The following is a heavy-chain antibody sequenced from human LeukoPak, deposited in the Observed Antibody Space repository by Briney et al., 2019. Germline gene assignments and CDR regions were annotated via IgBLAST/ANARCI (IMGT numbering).Heavy chain of an antibody. J-gene: IGHJ5*02. Sequence: ASVKVSCKASGYTFTSYGISWVRQAPGQGLEWMGWISAYNGNTNYAQKLQGRVTMTTDTSTSTAYMELRSLRSDDTAVYYCARDSMENYDFWSGSRYNWFDPWGQGTLVTVSS. CDR2: ISAYNGNT. V-gene: IGHV1-18*01. CDR3: ARDSMENYDFWSGSRYNWFDP. D-gene: IGHD3-3*01. CDR1: GYTFTSYG.